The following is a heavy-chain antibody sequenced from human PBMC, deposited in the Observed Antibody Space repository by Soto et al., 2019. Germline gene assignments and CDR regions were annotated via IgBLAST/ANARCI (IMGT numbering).Heavy chain of an antibody. CDR2: ISPYNGDT. V-gene: IGHV1-18*01. Sequence: QVQLVQSGAEVKKPGASVKVSCKTSGYTFTSHGISWVRQAPGQGLVWMGWISPYNGDTNYAQKLQGRVSVTTDSSTRTAYMKLRSLRSEDTAVYYCARMVRGSTVGYYYYMDVWGKGTTVTVSS. CDR3: ARMVRGSTVGYYYYMDV. D-gene: IGHD3-10*01. CDR1: GYTFTSHG. J-gene: IGHJ6*03.